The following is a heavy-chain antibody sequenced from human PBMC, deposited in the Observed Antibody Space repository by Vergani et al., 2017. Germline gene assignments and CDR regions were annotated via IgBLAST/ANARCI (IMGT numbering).Heavy chain of an antibody. D-gene: IGHD2-2*01. CDR1: GDTFTGYY. CDR2: INPNSGGT. Sequence: QVQLVQSGAEVKKPGASVKVSCKASGDTFTGYYMHWVRQAPGQGLEWMGWINPNSGGTNYAQKFQGRVTMTRDTSISTAYMELSRLRSDDTAVYYCARVSCSSTSCYLGPFDYWGQGTLVTVSS. CDR3: ARVSCSSTSCYLGPFDY. J-gene: IGHJ4*02. V-gene: IGHV1-2*02.